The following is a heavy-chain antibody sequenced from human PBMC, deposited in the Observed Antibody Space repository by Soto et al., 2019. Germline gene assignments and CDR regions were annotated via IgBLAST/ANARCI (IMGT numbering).Heavy chain of an antibody. CDR3: VADYVATDTFDI. D-gene: IGHD3-10*02. V-gene: IGHV3-30*03. Sequence: QVQVVESGGGVVQPGRSLRLSCAASGFTFSTYGIHWVRQAPGKGLEWVAVISFDGNNKFSADSVKGRFTNSRDNSKNTVYLQMNSLRPEDTAMYYCVADYVATDTFDIWGQGTMVTVSS. J-gene: IGHJ3*02. CDR1: GFTFSTYG. CDR2: ISFDGNNK.